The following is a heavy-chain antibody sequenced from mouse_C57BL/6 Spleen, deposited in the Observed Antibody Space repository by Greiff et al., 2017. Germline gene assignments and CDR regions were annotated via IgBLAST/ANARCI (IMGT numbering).Heavy chain of an antibody. CDR3: AREYYYGSIYAMDY. D-gene: IGHD1-1*01. V-gene: IGHV1-80*01. CDR2: IYPGDGDT. Sequence: QVQLQQSGAELVKPGASVKISCKASGYAFSSYWMNWVKQRPGKGLEWIGQIYPGDGDTNYNGKFKGKATLTADKSSSTAYMQLSSLTSEDSAVYFCAREYYYGSIYAMDYWGQGTSVTVSS. CDR1: GYAFSSYW. J-gene: IGHJ4*01.